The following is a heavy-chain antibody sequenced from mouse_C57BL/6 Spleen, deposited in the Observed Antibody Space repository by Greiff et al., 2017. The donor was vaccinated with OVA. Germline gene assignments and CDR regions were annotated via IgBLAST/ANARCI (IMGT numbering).Heavy chain of an antibody. D-gene: IGHD3-2*02. J-gene: IGHJ3*01. CDR1: GYTFTSYW. CDR2: IDPSDSET. CDR3: ARGRQLRPFAY. Sequence: QVQLQQPGAELVRPGSPVKLSCKASGYTFTSYWMHWVKQRPIQGLEWIGNIDPSDSETHYNQKFKDKATLTVDKSSSTAYMQLSSLTSEDSAVYYCARGRQLRPFAYWGQGTLVTVSA. V-gene: IGHV1-52*01.